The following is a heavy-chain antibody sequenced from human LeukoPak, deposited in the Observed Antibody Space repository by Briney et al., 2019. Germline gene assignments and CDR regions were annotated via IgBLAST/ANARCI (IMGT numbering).Heavy chain of an antibody. J-gene: IGHJ3*02. V-gene: IGHV4-39*01. D-gene: IGHD6-19*01. Sequence: PSETLSLTCTVSGGSISSSSYYWGWLRQPPGTGLEWIGSIYYSGSTYYNPSLKSRVTISVDTSKNQFSLKLSSVTAADTAVYYCARLYSSGWYFIKEVFDAFDIWGQGTMVTVSS. CDR1: GGSISSSSYY. CDR2: IYYSGST. CDR3: ARLYSSGWYFIKEVFDAFDI.